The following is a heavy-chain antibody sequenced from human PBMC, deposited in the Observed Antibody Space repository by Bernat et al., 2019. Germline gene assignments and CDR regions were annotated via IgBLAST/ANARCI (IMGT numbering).Heavy chain of an antibody. D-gene: IGHD1-26*01. J-gene: IGHJ4*02. CDR2: IFYSGST. Sequence: QLQLQESGPGLVKPSETLSLTCTVSGGSISSSSYYWGWMRQPPGKGLEWIGSIFYSGSTYTNPSLKSRITITVDSSKNQFSQKLSSVTAADTAVYSCARHHGTYYYYFDYWGQGTLVTVSS. CDR1: GGSISSSSYY. V-gene: IGHV4-39*01. CDR3: ARHHGTYYYYFDY.